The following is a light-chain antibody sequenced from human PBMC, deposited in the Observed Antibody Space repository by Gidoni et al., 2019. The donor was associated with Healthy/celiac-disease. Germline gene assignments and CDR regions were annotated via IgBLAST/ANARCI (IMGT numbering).Light chain of an antibody. CDR3: SEYAGSNNLV. CDR2: EVS. V-gene: IGLV2-8*01. Sequence: SALTQPPSASRSPGQSVTISCPGTSSDVGGYNYVSWYQQHPGKAPKLMIYEVSKRPSGVPDRFSGSKSGNTASLTVSGLQAEDEADYYCSEYAGSNNLVFGGGTKLTVL. J-gene: IGLJ2*01. CDR1: SSDVGGYNY.